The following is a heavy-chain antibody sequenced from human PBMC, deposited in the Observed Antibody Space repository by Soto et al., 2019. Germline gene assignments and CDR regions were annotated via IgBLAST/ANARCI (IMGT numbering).Heavy chain of an antibody. CDR2: INHSGST. Sequence: SETLSLTCAVYGGSFSGYYWSWIRQPPGKGLEWIGEINHSGSTYYNPSLKSRVTISVDTSKNQFSLKLSSVTAADTAVYYCASFIAAAGTVFDYWGQGTLVTVSS. CDR3: ASFIAAAGTVFDY. CDR1: GGSFSGYY. D-gene: IGHD6-13*01. V-gene: IGHV4-34*09. J-gene: IGHJ4*02.